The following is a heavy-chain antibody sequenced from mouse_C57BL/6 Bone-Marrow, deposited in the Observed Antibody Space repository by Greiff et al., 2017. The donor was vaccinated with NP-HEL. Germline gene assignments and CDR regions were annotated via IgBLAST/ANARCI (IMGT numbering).Heavy chain of an antibody. CDR3: ARGYGSCYASFAY. V-gene: IGHV1-61*01. J-gene: IGHJ3*01. CDR1: GSTFTSYW. D-gene: IGHD1-1*01. CDR2: IYPSDSET. Sequence: QVQLQQPGAELVRPGSSVKLSCKASGSTFTSYWMDWVKQRPGQGLEWIGNIYPSDSETHYNQKFKGKATLTADKSSSTAYMQLSSLPSEDSAVYSLARGYGSCYASFAYWGQGTLVTVSA.